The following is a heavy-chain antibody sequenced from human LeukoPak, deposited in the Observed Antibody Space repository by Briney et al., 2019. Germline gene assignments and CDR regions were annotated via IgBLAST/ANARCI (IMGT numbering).Heavy chain of an antibody. D-gene: IGHD3-22*01. CDR2: ISSSSSYI. J-gene: IGHJ5*02. V-gene: IGHV3-21*01. Sequence: GGSLRLSCAASGFTFSSYSMNWVRQAPGKGLEGVSSISSSSSYIYYADSVKGRFTISRDNAKNSLYLQMNSLRAEDTAVYYCARDPLITYYYDSSGNHVDWFDPWGQGTLVTVSS. CDR1: GFTFSSYS. CDR3: ARDPLITYYYDSSGNHVDWFDP.